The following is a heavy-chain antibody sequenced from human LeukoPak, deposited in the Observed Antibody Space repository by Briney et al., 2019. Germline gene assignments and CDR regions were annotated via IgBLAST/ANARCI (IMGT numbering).Heavy chain of an antibody. J-gene: IGHJ6*02. CDR3: ARTGYYASGSSYYYGMDV. D-gene: IGHD3-10*01. V-gene: IGHV4-59*08. Sequence: SETLSLTCTASGGSISSYYWSWIRQPPGKGLEWIGYIFYSGSTNYNPSLESRVTISIDTSKNQFSLKVNSLTAADTAVYYCARTGYYASGSSYYYGMDVWGQGTTVTVSS. CDR2: IFYSGST. CDR1: GGSISSYY.